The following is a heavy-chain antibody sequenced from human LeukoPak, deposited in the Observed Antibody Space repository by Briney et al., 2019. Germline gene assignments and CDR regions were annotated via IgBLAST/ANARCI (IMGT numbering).Heavy chain of an antibody. Sequence: SETLSLTCTVSGGSLTGTSFYWGWIRQPPGKGLEWIGSIYYSGSAYYNSSLKSRVTISVDTSKNQFSLKLSSVTAADTAVYYCASPGCCGSGSFCHYFDFWGQGTLVTVSS. J-gene: IGHJ4*02. V-gene: IGHV4-39*01. D-gene: IGHD3-10*01. CDR3: ASPGCCGSGSFCHYFDF. CDR1: GGSLTGTSFY. CDR2: IYYSGSA.